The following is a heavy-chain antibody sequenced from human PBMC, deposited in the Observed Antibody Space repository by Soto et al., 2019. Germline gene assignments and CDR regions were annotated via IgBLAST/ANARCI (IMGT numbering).Heavy chain of an antibody. V-gene: IGHV1-46*01. D-gene: IGHD3-10*01. CDR2: INPSGGST. CDR3: ARERITMVRGVPNCYYYGRHV. CDR1: GYTFTSYY. Sequence: APVKVSCKASGYTFTSYYMHWVRQAPGQGLEWMGIINPSGGSTSYAQKFQGRVTMTRDTSTSTVYMELSSLRSDDTAVYYCARERITMVRGVPNCYYYGRHVXGQGTTV. J-gene: IGHJ6*02.